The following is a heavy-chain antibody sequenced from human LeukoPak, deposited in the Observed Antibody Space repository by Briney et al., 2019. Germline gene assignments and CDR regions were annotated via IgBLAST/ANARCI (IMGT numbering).Heavy chain of an antibody. CDR1: GYTFTGYY. J-gene: IGHJ6*03. CDR2: INPNSGGT. V-gene: IGHV1-2*02. Sequence: GASVKVSCKASGYTFTGYYMHWVRQAPGQGLEWMGWINPNSGGTNYAQKFQGRVTMTRDTSISTAYMELSRLRSDDTAVYYCARDRIAAASGVYYYYYMDVWGKGTTVTVSS. D-gene: IGHD6-6*01. CDR3: ARDRIAAASGVYYYYYMDV.